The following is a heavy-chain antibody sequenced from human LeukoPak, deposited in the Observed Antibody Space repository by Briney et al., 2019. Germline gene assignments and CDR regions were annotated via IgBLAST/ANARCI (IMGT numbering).Heavy chain of an antibody. J-gene: IGHJ4*02. V-gene: IGHV1-8*03. CDR2: MNPNRGNT. CDR1: GYTFTSYD. CDR3: ATAAGERFDY. Sequence: ASVKVSCKASGYTFTSYDINWVRQAPGQGLEWMGWMNPNRGNTVYAQKFKGRVTINRNTSISTAYMELSSLRSEDTAVYYCATAAGERFDYWGQGTLVTVSS. D-gene: IGHD6-13*01.